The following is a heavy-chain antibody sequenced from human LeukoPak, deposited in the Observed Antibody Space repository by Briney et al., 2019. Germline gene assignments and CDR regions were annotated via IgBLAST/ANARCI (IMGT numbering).Heavy chain of an antibody. CDR3: ARVGGSYDILTGYLLFFGY. CDR1: GGSFSGYY. D-gene: IGHD3-9*01. V-gene: IGHV4-34*01. CDR2: INHSGST. J-gene: IGHJ4*02. Sequence: PSETLSLTCAVYGGSFSGYYWSWIRQPPGKGLEWIGEINHSGSTNYNPSLKSRVTISGDTSKNQFSLELSSVTAADTAVYYCARVGGSYDILTGYLLFFGYWGQGTLVTVSS.